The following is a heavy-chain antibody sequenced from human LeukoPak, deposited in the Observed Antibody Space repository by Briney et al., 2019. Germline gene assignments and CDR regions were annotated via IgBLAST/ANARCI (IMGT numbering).Heavy chain of an antibody. V-gene: IGHV7-4-1*02. CDR3: ARGKMQWLAPGSAFDI. Sequence: ASVKVSCKASGYTFTSYAMNWVRQAPGQGLEWMGWINTNTGNPTYAQGFTGRFVFSLDTSVSTAYLQISSLKAEDTAVYYCARGKMQWLAPGSAFDIWGQGTMVTVSS. D-gene: IGHD6-19*01. CDR1: GYTFTSYA. J-gene: IGHJ3*02. CDR2: INTNTGNP.